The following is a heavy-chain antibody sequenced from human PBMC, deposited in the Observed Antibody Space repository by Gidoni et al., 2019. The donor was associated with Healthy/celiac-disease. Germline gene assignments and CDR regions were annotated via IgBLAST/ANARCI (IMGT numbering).Heavy chain of an antibody. Sequence: EVQLLESGGGLVQPGASLRLSCAASGFTFSSYAMCWVRQAPGKGLEWVSAISGSGGSTYYADSVKGRFTISRDNSKNTLYLQMNSLRAEDTAVYYCARGQDSGSYWSMDVWGQGTTVTVSS. CDR2: ISGSGGST. CDR1: GFTFSSYA. V-gene: IGHV3-23*01. D-gene: IGHD3-10*01. J-gene: IGHJ6*02. CDR3: ARGQDSGSYWSMDV.